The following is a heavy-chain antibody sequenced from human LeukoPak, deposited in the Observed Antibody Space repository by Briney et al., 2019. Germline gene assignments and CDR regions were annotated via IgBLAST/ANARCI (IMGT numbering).Heavy chain of an antibody. V-gene: IGHV3-11*06. J-gene: IGHJ4*02. CDR1: GFTFSDYY. Sequence: PGESLRLSCAASGFTFSDYYMSWIRQAPGKGLEWVSSISSSSSYIYYADSVKGRFTISRDNAKNSLYLQMNSLRAEDTAVYYCARDGQLGGYFDYWGQGTLVTVSS. CDR2: ISSSSSYI. CDR3: ARDGQLGGYFDY. D-gene: IGHD6-6*01.